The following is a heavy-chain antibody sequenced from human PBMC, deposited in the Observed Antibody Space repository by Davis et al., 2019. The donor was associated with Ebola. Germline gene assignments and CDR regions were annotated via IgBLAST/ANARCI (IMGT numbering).Heavy chain of an antibody. Sequence: MPSETLSLTCAVYGGSFSGYYWSWIRQPPGKGLEWIGEINHSGSTNYNPSLKSRVTISVDTSKNQFSLKLSSVTAADTAAYYCARGDDYIWGSYRFDYWGQGTLVTVSS. J-gene: IGHJ4*02. CDR1: GGSFSGYY. CDR2: INHSGST. CDR3: ARGDDYIWGSYRFDY. V-gene: IGHV4-34*01. D-gene: IGHD3-16*02.